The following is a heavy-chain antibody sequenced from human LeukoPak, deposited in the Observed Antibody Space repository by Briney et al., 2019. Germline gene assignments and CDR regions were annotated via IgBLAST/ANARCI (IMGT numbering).Heavy chain of an antibody. J-gene: IGHJ5*02. CDR3: ARGLYDFWSGFENWFDP. V-gene: IGHV1-69*13. CDR2: IIPIFGTA. D-gene: IGHD3-3*01. CDR1: GGTFSSYA. Sequence: SAKVSCKASGGTFSSYAISWVRQAPGQGLEWMGGIIPIFGTANYAQPFQGRVPIPADESTSTAYVELSSLRAEDTAVYYCARGLYDFWSGFENWFDPWGQGTRVSVSS.